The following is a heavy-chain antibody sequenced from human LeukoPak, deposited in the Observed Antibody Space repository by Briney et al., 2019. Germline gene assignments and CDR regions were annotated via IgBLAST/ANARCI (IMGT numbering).Heavy chain of an antibody. CDR2: ISLTGET. V-gene: IGHV4-4*02. D-gene: IGHD1-26*01. J-gene: IGHJ4*02. CDR3: SRESGAFCPFGY. Sequence: PSETLSLTCGVSGGFISSTNWWSWVRPPPGQGLEWIGEISLTGETNYNPSLNGRVTMSLDGSRNQLSLTLTSVTAADTAIYYCSRESGAFCPFGYWGQGTLVIVPP. CDR1: GGFISSTNW.